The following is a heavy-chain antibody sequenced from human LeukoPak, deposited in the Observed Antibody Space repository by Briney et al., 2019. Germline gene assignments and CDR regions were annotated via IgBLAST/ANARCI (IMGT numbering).Heavy chain of an antibody. Sequence: GGSLRLSCAASGFTFSSYWMNWVRQAPGKGLEWVANIKQDGSEKNYVDSVRGRFTISRDNAKKSLYLQMNSLRAEDTAVYYCATIWEGFSSSSHGNWGQGTLVTVSS. CDR2: IKQDGSEK. D-gene: IGHD6-6*01. CDR3: ATIWEGFSSSSHGN. V-gene: IGHV3-7*01. CDR1: GFTFSSYW. J-gene: IGHJ4*02.